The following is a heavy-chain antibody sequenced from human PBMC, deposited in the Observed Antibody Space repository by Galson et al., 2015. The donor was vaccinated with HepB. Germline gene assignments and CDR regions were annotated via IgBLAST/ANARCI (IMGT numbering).Heavy chain of an antibody. CDR3: VKEGGYYDSSGYYPLYFDY. CDR2: ISSNGGST. CDR1: GFTFSSYA. J-gene: IGHJ4*02. D-gene: IGHD3-22*01. Sequence: SLRLSCAASGFTFSSYAMSWVRQAPGKGLEWVSAISSNGGSTYYADSVKGRFTISRDNSKNTLYLQMSSLRAEDTAVYYCVKEGGYYDSSGYYPLYFDYWGQGTLVTVSS. V-gene: IGHV3-64D*06.